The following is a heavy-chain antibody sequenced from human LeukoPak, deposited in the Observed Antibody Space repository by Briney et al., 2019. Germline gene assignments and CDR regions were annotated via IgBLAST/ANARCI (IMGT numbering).Heavy chain of an antibody. D-gene: IGHD5-24*01. J-gene: IGHJ6*02. CDR2: ISASGGTT. Sequence: GGSLRLSWAASGFLFSDYAMTWVRQAPGKGLEFVSTISASGGTTYYPDSVQGRFTISRDNSKNTLYLQLNSLTAEATAVYYCAKLKRHSSNLDGLDVWGQGTTVTVSS. CDR3: AKLKRHSSNLDGLDV. CDR1: GFLFSDYA. V-gene: IGHV3-23*01.